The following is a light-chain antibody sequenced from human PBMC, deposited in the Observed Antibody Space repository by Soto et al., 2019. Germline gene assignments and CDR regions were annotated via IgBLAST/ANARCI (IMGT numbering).Light chain of an antibody. CDR2: GAS. CDR1: QSVSSN. V-gene: IGKV3-15*01. CDR3: QRANSFPIT. J-gene: IGKJ5*01. Sequence: EIVMTQSPATLSVSPGERATLSCRASQSVSSNLAWYQQKPGQAPRLLIYGASTRATGIPARFSGSGSGTEFTLTISSLQSEDFATYYCQRANSFPITFGQGTRLEIK.